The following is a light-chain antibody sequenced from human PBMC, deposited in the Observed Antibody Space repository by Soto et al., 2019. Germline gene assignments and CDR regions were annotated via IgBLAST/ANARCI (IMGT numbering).Light chain of an antibody. V-gene: IGLV2-23*01. J-gene: IGLJ1*01. CDR2: EGS. Sequence: QSVLTQPASVSGSPGQSITISCSGTSSDVGSYNLVSWYQQDPGRAPKLIIYEGSKRPSGVSDRFSGSKSGNTASLTISGLQYDDEADYYCCSYAGSSYSVFGTGTKVTVL. CDR3: CSYAGSSYSV. CDR1: SSDVGSYNL.